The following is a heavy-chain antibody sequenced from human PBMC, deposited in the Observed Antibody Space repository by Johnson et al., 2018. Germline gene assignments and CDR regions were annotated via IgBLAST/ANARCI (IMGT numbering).Heavy chain of an antibody. CDR1: GFSFSRSV. Sequence: EVQLVESGGGLVQPGGSLRLSCVASGFSFSRSVMSWVRQAPGKGLEWVSTFDGGSGSTYYADSVKGRFPISRDSSKNTLYLQLNSLRGDDSGVYYCAYRMAARGQKYLQDWGQGALVIVAS. CDR3: AYRMAARGQKYLQD. V-gene: IGHV3-23*04. D-gene: IGHD6-6*01. CDR2: FDGGSGST. J-gene: IGHJ1*01.